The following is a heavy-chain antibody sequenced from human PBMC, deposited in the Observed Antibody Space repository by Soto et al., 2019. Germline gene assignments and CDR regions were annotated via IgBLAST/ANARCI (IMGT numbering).Heavy chain of an antibody. Sequence: VQLQESGPGLVKPSETLSLTCTVSGTSISSYYWSWIRQPPGKGLEWIANIHYSGTTNFNPSLASRVTISVDTSKNQFSLKMTSGTAAERAISFLARYNSYAIDYWGRGTLVTVSS. J-gene: IGHJ4*02. V-gene: IGHV4-59*01. D-gene: IGHD2-8*01. CDR2: IHYSGTT. CDR3: ARYNSYAIDY. CDR1: GTSISSYY.